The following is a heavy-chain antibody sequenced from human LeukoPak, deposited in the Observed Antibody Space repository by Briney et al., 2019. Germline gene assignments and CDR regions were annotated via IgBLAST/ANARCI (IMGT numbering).Heavy chain of an antibody. CDR3: ARHSKLVVVTPYYGLDV. D-gene: IGHD3-22*01. Sequence: SSETLSLTCTVSGGSISSSSYYWGWIRQPPGKGLEWIASIYYTGTTFYNPSLKSRLTISVDASKNQFSLKVNSVTAADTAVYYCARHSKLVVVTPYYGLDVWGQGTTVTVSS. CDR1: GGSISSSSYY. CDR2: IYYTGTT. V-gene: IGHV4-39*01. J-gene: IGHJ6*02.